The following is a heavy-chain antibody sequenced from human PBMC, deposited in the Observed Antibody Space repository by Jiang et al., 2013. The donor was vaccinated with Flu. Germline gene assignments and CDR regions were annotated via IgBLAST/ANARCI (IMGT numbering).Heavy chain of an antibody. CDR3: ARGHVGATLRVLNLDC. CDR2: VNPNSGDT. CDR1: GYTFTSYD. Sequence: SGAEVKKPGASVKVSCEASGYTFTSYDINWVRQATGQGLEWMGWVNPNSGDTGYPQKFQGRVTMTSNTSISTAYMELSSLRSEDTAVYYCARGHVGATLRVLNLDCWGQGTLVTVSS. J-gene: IGHJ4*02. V-gene: IGHV1-8*01. D-gene: IGHD1-26*01.